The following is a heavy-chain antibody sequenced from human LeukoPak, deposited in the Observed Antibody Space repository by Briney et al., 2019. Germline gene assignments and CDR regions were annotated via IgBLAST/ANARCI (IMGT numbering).Heavy chain of an antibody. V-gene: IGHV3-53*01. J-gene: IGHJ6*03. Sequence: ESGGSLRLSCAASGFTVSSNYMSWVRQAPGKGLEWVSVIYSGGSTYYADSVKGRFTISRDNSKNTLYLQMNSLRAEDTAVYYCATLSGGHYYYMDVWGKGTTVTVSS. CDR2: IYSGGST. CDR3: ATLSGGHYYYMDV. D-gene: IGHD3-10*01. CDR1: GFTVSSNY.